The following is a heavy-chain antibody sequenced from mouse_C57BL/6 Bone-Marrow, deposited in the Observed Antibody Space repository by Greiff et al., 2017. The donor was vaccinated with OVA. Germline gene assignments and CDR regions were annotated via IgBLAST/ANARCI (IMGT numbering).Heavy chain of an antibody. D-gene: IGHD2-5*01. CDR3: ARHYSNYGDY. CDR2: INPNNGGT. Sequence: VQLQQSGPELVKPGASVKISCKASGYTFTDYYMNWVKQSHGKSLEWIGDINPNNGGTSYNQKFKGKATLTVDKSSSTAYMELRSLTSEDSAVYYCARHYSNYGDYWGQGTTLTVSS. J-gene: IGHJ2*01. V-gene: IGHV1-26*01. CDR1: GYTFTDYY.